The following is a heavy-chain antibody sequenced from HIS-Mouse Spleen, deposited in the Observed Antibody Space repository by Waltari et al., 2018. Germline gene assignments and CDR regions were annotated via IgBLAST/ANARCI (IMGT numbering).Heavy chain of an antibody. V-gene: IGHV2-70*15. J-gene: IGHJ4*02. CDR3: ARIAEGYTSGWYAFDY. CDR2: IDWDDDK. CDR1: GFSLSTSGLW. D-gene: IGHD6-19*01. Sequence: QVTLRESGPALVKPTQTLTLTCTFSGFSLSTSGLWLSWCRQPPGKALEWLARIDWDDDKYYSTSLKTRLTISRDTSKNQVVLTMTNMDPLDTATYYCARIAEGYTSGWYAFDYWGQGTLVTVSS.